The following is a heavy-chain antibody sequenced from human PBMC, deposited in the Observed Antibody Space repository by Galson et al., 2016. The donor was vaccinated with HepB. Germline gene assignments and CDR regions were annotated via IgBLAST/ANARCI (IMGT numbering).Heavy chain of an antibody. CDR2: ISINGGYT. CDR1: GFTLINYA. V-gene: IGHV3-64D*06. J-gene: IGHJ4*02. D-gene: IGHD3-22*01. CDR3: VKGGYYDRKGFDY. Sequence: SLRLSCAASGFTLINYAMHWVRQAPGKGLEYVSTISINGGYTNYADSVKGRFTISRDNSKNTLYLQMSSLRPEDTAVYYCVKGGYYDRKGFDYWGQGTLVTVSS.